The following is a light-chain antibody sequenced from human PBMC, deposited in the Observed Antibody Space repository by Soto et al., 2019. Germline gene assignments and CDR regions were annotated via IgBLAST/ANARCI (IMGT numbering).Light chain of an antibody. V-gene: IGKV3-15*01. J-gene: IGKJ2*01. CDR3: QQYNNWPIYT. CDR2: DAS. CDR1: QSVSSN. Sequence: EIVMTQSPATLSVSPGERATLSCKSSQSVSSNLAWFQQQPGQAPRLLIYDASTRATGIPARFSGSGSGTEFTLTISSLQSEDFAVYSCQQYNNWPIYTFGQGTKLEIK.